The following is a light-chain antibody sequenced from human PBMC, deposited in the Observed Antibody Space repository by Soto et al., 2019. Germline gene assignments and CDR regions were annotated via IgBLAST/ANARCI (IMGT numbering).Light chain of an antibody. Sequence: QPVLTQSPSASASLGASVKLTCTLSSGHSSNAIAWHQQQPEKGPRYLMKLNSDGSHSKGDGIPDRFSGSSSGAEPYLTISSLQSEDEADYYCQTWGTGIVVFGGGTKLTVL. CDR2: LNSDGSH. V-gene: IGLV4-69*01. J-gene: IGLJ2*01. CDR1: SGHSSNA. CDR3: QTWGTGIVV.